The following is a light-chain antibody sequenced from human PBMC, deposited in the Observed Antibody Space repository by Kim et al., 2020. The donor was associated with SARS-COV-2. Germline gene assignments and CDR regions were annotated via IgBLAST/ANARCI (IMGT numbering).Light chain of an antibody. J-gene: IGKJ1*01. CDR2: GVS. V-gene: IGKV3-20*01. CDR3: HHYDASLQT. Sequence: EVVLTQSPRTLSLSPGERATLSCRASQSLSSGHLAWYQHKIGQPPRLLIYGVSTRPAGIPDRFSGGGSGTDFTLTISRLEPEDFALYYCHHYDASLQTFGQGTKVDIK. CDR1: QSLSSGH.